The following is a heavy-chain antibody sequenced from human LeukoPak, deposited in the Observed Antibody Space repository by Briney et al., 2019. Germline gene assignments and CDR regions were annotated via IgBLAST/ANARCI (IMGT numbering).Heavy chain of an antibody. CDR3: AYYGSDSYSNEYTWFDP. D-gene: IGHD3-10*01. V-gene: IGHV4-39*07. Sequence: KSSETLSLTCTVSGGSISSSNSYWGWIRQPPGQGLEWIGTVFYSGSPYYNPSLKSRVTISMDTSKNQFSLNLISVTAADTAMYYCAYYGSDSYSNEYTWFDPWGQGTLVTVSS. CDR1: GGSISSSNSY. J-gene: IGHJ5*02. CDR2: VFYSGSP.